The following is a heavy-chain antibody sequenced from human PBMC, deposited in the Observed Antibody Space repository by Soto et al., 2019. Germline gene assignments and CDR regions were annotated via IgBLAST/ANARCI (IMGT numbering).Heavy chain of an antibody. J-gene: IGHJ4*02. CDR1: GGSISSSSYY. Sequence: QLQLQESGPGLVKPSETLSLTCTVSGGSISSSSYYWGWIRQPPGKGLEWIGSIYYSGSTYYNPSLHXRXTXSXXTSKYLSSLKLSSVPAADPAVYYCADLGFGEAVGYWGQGTRVTVSS. CDR2: IYYSGST. D-gene: IGHD3-10*01. CDR3: ADLGFGEAVGY. V-gene: IGHV4-39*01.